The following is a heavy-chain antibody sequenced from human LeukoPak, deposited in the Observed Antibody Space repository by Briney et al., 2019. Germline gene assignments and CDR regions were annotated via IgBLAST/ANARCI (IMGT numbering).Heavy chain of an antibody. Sequence: PSETLSLTCTVSGGSISSYYWSWIRQPPGKGLEWIGYIYYSGSTYYNPSLKSRVTISVDTSKNQFSLKLRSVTAADTAVNYCARERLGLYYFDYWGQGTLVTVSS. CDR3: ARERLGLYYFDY. D-gene: IGHD3-22*01. J-gene: IGHJ4*02. V-gene: IGHV4-59*12. CDR2: IYYSGST. CDR1: GGSISSYY.